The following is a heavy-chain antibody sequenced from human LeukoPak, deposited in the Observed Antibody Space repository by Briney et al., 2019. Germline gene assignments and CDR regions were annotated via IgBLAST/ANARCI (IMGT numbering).Heavy chain of an antibody. Sequence: GASVKVSCKASGYTFTSYGISWVRQAPGQGLEWMGWISAYNGNTNYAQKLQGRVAMTTDTSTSTAYMELRSLRSDDTAVYYCARQGYCSSTSCYMGGRYYYYGMDVWGQGTTVTVSS. CDR3: ARQGYCSSTSCYMGGRYYYYGMDV. V-gene: IGHV1-18*01. CDR1: GYTFTSYG. J-gene: IGHJ6*02. D-gene: IGHD2-2*02. CDR2: ISAYNGNT.